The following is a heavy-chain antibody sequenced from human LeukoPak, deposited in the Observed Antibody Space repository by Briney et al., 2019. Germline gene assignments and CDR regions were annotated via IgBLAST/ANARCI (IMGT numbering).Heavy chain of an antibody. V-gene: IGHV3-23*01. CDR1: GFTFSSYA. Sequence: GGSLRLSCAASGFTFSSYAMSWVRQAPGKGLEWVSAISGSGGSTYYADSVKGRFTISRDNAKNSLYLQMNSLRAEDTAVYYCARDQIVVVPATHWFDPWGQGTLVTVSS. CDR2: ISGSGGST. J-gene: IGHJ5*02. D-gene: IGHD2-2*01. CDR3: ARDQIVVVPATHWFDP.